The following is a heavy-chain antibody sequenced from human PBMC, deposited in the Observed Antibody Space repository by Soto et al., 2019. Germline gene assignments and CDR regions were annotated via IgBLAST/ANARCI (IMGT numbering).Heavy chain of an antibody. CDR3: ARIAMPARPRWYNWFDP. CDR1: GYTFNDYE. D-gene: IGHD2-2*01. V-gene: IGHV1-8*02. CDR2: INPKSGDK. J-gene: IGHJ5*02. Sequence: GASVKVSCKTSGYTFNDYEINWVRHDTGKGLDESGCINPKSGDKGYAQRFQGRVTMTTSSSLSTAYLELSSLTSDDTAVYYCARIAMPARPRWYNWFDPWGQGTLVTVSS.